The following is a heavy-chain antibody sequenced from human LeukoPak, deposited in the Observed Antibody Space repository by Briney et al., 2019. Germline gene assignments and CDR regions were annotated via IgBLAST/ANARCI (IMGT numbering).Heavy chain of an antibody. D-gene: IGHD6-13*01. CDR2: IYYSGST. V-gene: IGHV4-59*01. CDR1: GGSISSYY. J-gene: IGHJ4*02. CDR3: ARASVIHAAVDY. Sequence: PSETLSLTCTVSGGSISSYYWSWIRQPPGKGLEWIGYIYYSGSTNYNPSLKSRVTISVDTSKNQFSLKLSSVTAADTAVYYCARASVIHAAVDYWGQGILVTVSS.